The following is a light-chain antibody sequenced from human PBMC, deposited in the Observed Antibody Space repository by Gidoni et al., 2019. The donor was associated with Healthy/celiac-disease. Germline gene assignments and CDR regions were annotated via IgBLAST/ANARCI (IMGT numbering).Light chain of an antibody. Sequence: DIVTTQSPDSLAVSLRARATINCKSSQSVFYSSNNKNYLAWYQQKPGQPPNLLIYWASTRESGVPDRFSGSGSGTDFTLTISSLQAEDVAVYYCQQCYRTPLTFGGGTKVEIK. J-gene: IGKJ4*01. CDR2: WAS. V-gene: IGKV4-1*01. CDR1: QSVFYSSNNKNY. CDR3: QQCYRTPLT.